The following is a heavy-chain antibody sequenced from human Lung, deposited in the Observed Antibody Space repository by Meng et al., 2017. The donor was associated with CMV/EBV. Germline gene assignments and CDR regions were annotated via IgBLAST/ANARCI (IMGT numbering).Heavy chain of an antibody. CDR3: ARGRTPAYYDSSGYYYD. CDR1: GDSISSHY. D-gene: IGHD3-22*01. CDR2: IHYSGSS. Sequence: GSXRLXCTVSGDSISSHYWSWIRLPPGKGLEWIGYIHYSGSSSYNPSLKSRVTMSLDTSKNEFSLKLRSVTAADTVVYYCARGRTPAYYDSSGYYYDWGQGTLVTVSS. J-gene: IGHJ4*02. V-gene: IGHV4-59*11.